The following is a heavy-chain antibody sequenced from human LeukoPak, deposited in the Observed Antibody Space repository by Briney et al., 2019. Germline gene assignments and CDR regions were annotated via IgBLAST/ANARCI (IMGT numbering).Heavy chain of an antibody. V-gene: IGHV4-39*07. D-gene: IGHD4-23*01. CDR2: IYYSGST. J-gene: IGHJ3*02. Sequence: RSDTLSLTCTLSCDSISSSSYYWGWIRQPPGKGLEWIGSIYYSGSTYYNPSLNSRVTISVDTSKNQYSLKLSSVTAADTAVYYCARDSLGGNPESFDIWGQGTMVTVSS. CDR3: ARDSLGGNPESFDI. CDR1: CDSISSSSYY.